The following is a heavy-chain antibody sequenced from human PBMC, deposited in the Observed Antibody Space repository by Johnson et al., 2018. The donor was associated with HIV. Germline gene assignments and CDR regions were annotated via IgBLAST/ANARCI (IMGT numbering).Heavy chain of an antibody. D-gene: IGHD5-12*01. Sequence: QVQLVESGGGVVQPGRSLRLSCAASGFTFSNYPMHWVRQAPGKGLEWVAVISFDGSNKYYADSVKGRFTISRDNSKNTLYLQMNSLRAEDTAVYYCASGDDDGFWCQGTMVTVSS. CDR1: GFTFSNYP. CDR2: ISFDGSNK. CDR3: ASGDDDGF. J-gene: IGHJ3*01. V-gene: IGHV3-30*04.